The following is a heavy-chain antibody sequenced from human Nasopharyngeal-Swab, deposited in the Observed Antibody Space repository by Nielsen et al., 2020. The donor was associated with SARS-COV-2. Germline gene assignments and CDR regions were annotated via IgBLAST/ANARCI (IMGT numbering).Heavy chain of an antibody. V-gene: IGHV1-8*01. J-gene: IGHJ6*03. CDR2: MNPNSGNT. CDR3: ARGKRTLSSALLWFAAYYYYMDV. CDR1: GDTFTSYD. Sequence: ASVKVYCKASGDTFTSYDINWVRQATGQGLEWVGWMNPNSGNTGYAQKFQGRVTMTRNTSISTAYMELSSLRSEDTAVYYCARGKRTLSSALLWFAAYYYYMDVWSKGTTVTVSS. D-gene: IGHD3-10*01.